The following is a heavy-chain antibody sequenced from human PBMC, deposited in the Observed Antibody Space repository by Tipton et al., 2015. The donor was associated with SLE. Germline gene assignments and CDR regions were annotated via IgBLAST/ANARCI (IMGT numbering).Heavy chain of an antibody. CDR3: ARGLVTWRGAIVGVDV. J-gene: IGHJ6*02. CDR2: ISHGGGS. D-gene: IGHD2-21*02. CDR1: GGSISSHY. V-gene: IGHV4-59*08. Sequence: TLSLTCSVSGGSISSHYWIWIRPPPGKGLEWIGYISHGGGSNYNPSLKSRVTISIDTAKNQFSLKLTSVTAADTAVYYCARGLVTWRGAIVGVDVWGQGTTVNVSS.